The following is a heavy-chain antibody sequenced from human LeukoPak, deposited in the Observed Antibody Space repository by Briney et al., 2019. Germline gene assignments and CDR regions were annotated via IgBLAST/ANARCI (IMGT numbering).Heavy chain of an antibody. Sequence: SETLSLTCTVSGDSISTYYWSWIRQHPGKGLEWIGYIYYSGSTNYNPSLKSRVTISVDTSKNQFSLKLSSVTAADTAVYYCARDSAAAGSWCDPWGQGTLVTVSS. CDR2: IYYSGST. CDR3: ARDSAAAGSWCDP. J-gene: IGHJ5*02. CDR1: GDSISTYY. V-gene: IGHV4-59*01. D-gene: IGHD6-13*01.